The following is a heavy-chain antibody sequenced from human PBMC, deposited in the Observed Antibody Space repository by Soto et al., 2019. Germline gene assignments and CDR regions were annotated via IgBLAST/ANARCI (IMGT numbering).Heavy chain of an antibody. CDR3: ARQYYYDSSGYPYYFDY. J-gene: IGHJ4*02. V-gene: IGHV5-51*01. D-gene: IGHD3-22*01. CDR2: IYPGDSDT. Sequence: PGESLKISCKGSGYSFTSYWIGWVRQMPGKGLEWMGIIYPGDSDTRYSPSFQGQVTISADKSISTAYLQWSSLKASDTAMYYCARQYYYDSSGYPYYFDYWGQGTLVTV. CDR1: GYSFTSYW.